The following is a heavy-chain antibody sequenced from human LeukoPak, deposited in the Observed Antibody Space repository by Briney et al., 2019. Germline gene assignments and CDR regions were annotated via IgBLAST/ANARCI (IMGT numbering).Heavy chain of an antibody. D-gene: IGHD5-12*01. V-gene: IGHV4-59*01. Sequence: SETLSLTCTVSGGSISSYYWSWIRQPPGKGLEWIGYMYYSGSTNYNPSLKSRVTISVDTSKNQFSLKLSSVTAADTAVYYCAGVLRGYSGYDLGLIQHWGQGTLVTVSS. J-gene: IGHJ1*01. CDR2: MYYSGST. CDR1: GGSISSYY. CDR3: AGVLRGYSGYDLGLIQH.